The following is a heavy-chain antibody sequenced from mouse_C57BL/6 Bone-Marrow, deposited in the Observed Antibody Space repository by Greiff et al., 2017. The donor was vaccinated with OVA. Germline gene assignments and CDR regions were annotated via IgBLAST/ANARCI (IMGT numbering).Heavy chain of an antibody. J-gene: IGHJ1*03. V-gene: IGHV1-26*01. CDR2: INPNNGGT. CDR1: GYTFTDYY. D-gene: IGHD1-1*01. Sequence: EVQLQQSGPELVKPGASVKISCKASGYTFTDYYMNWVKQSHGKSLEWIGDINPNNGGTSYNQKFKGKATLTVDKSSSTAYMELLSLTSEDSAVYYCARPLEYYGSSYWYFDVWGTGTTVTVSS. CDR3: ARPLEYYGSSYWYFDV.